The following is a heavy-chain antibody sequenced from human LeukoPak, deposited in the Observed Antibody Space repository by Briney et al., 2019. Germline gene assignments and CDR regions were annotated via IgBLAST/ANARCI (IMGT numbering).Heavy chain of an antibody. Sequence: SETLSLTCTVSGGSISSYYWSWIRQPPGKGPEWIGYIYYSGSTNYNPSLKSRVTISVDTSKNQFSLKLSSVTAADTAVYYCARVSRHLPSFDYWGQGTLVTVSS. J-gene: IGHJ4*02. V-gene: IGHV4-59*01. CDR3: ARVSRHLPSFDY. CDR1: GGSISSYY. CDR2: IYYSGST. D-gene: IGHD5/OR15-5a*01.